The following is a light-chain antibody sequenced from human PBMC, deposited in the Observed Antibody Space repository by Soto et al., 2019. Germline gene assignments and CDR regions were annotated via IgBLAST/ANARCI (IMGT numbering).Light chain of an antibody. CDR1: QDIIRH. V-gene: IGKV1-39*01. CDR3: QHSYTVPIA. CDR2: AAS. J-gene: IGKJ5*01. Sequence: DIQMTQSPSSLSASVGGGVTITCRASQDIIRHLNWYQHKPGRAPRLLIYAASTLQSGVPSRFTGSGSGTEFTLTISGLQPEDFATYYCQHSYTVPIAFGQGTRREIK.